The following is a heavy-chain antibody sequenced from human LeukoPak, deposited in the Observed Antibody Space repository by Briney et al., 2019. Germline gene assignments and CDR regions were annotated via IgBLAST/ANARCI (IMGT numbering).Heavy chain of an antibody. CDR2: IYFSGSI. Sequence: KPSETLSLTCTVSGGSIGFYFWSWIRQPAGKGLEWIGRIYFSGSINYNPSLRSRVAMSVDTSKNQLSLRLSSVTAADTAVYYCARGAGPFDYWGQGTLVTVSS. J-gene: IGHJ4*02. CDR1: GGSIGFYF. V-gene: IGHV4-4*07. CDR3: ARGAGPFDY. D-gene: IGHD6-19*01.